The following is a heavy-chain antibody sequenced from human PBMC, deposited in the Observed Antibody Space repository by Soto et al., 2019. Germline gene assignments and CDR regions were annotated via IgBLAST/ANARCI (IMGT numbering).Heavy chain of an antibody. J-gene: IGHJ4*02. CDR1: GFTFGDYA. V-gene: IGHV3-49*03. CDR3: TRFDNIVATIVLDY. D-gene: IGHD5-12*01. Sequence: GGSLRLSCTASGFTFGDYAMSWFRQAPGKGLEWVGFIRSKAYGGTTEYAASVKGRFTISRDDSKSIAYLQMNSLKTEDTAVYYCTRFDNIVATIVLDYWGQGTLVTVSS. CDR2: IRSKAYGGTT.